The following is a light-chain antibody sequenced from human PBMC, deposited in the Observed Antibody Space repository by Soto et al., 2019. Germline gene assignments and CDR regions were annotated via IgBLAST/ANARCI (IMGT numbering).Light chain of an antibody. J-gene: IGLJ2*01. CDR3: SSSSSSSTYVV. Sequence: QSALTQPASVSGSPGQSITISCTGTSSAVGGYKYVCWYQQLPGRAPRLMIYEVSNRPSGVSNRFSGSKSGNTASLTISGLPAEDEGDYYCSSSSSSSTYVVFGGGTKVTVL. CDR2: EVS. CDR1: SSAVGGYKY. V-gene: IGLV2-14*01.